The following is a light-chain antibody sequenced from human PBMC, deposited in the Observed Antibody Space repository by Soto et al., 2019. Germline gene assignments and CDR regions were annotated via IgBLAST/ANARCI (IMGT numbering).Light chain of an antibody. CDR3: QQFGSSSWG. J-gene: IGKJ1*01. CDR1: QRVPTNY. CDR2: GAS. V-gene: IGKV3-20*01. Sequence: EIVLTQSPGTLSLSPGERATLSCRASQRVPTNYLAWYQQKPGQAPRLLIYGASSRATGIPDRISGSGSGTDFTLTISRLEPEDFAVYYCQQFGSSSWGFGQGTKVDIK.